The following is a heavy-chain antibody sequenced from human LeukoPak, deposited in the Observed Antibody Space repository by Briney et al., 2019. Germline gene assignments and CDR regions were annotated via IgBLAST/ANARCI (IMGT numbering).Heavy chain of an antibody. D-gene: IGHD5-18*01. Sequence: PGGSLRLSCGAPGFNFSDYSMTWIRQAPGKGLEWISHISSSGSATFYADSVKGRFTISRDNAKNSLSLQMDSLRAEDTAVYYCAKQIAKRGYSYGSVDYWGQGTLVTVSS. CDR3: AKQIAKRGYSYGSVDY. CDR1: GFNFSDYS. CDR2: ISSSGSAT. V-gene: IGHV3-11*04. J-gene: IGHJ4*02.